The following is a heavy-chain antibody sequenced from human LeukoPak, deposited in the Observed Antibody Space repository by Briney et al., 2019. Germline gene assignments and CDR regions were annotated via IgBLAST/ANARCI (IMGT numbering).Heavy chain of an antibody. Sequence: GGSLRLSCAASGFTFSSYSMNWVRQAPGKGLEWVSSISSSSSYIYYADSVKGRFTISRDNAKNSLYLQMNSLRAEDTAVYYCAKPESIAARFFDYWGQGTLVTVSS. CDR1: GFTFSSYS. CDR2: ISSSSSYI. D-gene: IGHD6-6*01. J-gene: IGHJ4*02. CDR3: AKPESIAARFFDY. V-gene: IGHV3-21*01.